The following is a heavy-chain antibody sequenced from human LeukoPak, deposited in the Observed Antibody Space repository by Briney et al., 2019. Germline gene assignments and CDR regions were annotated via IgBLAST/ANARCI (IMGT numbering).Heavy chain of an antibody. D-gene: IGHD3-10*01. Sequence: PSETLSLTCAVYGGSFSGYYWSWIRQPPGKGLEWIGEINHSGGTNYNPSLKSRVTISVDTSKNQFSLKLSSVTAADTAVYYCARGRRFGESRLIYYYYYMDVWGKGTTVTVSS. CDR2: INHSGGT. CDR1: GGSFSGYY. J-gene: IGHJ6*03. CDR3: ARGRRFGESRLIYYYYYMDV. V-gene: IGHV4-34*01.